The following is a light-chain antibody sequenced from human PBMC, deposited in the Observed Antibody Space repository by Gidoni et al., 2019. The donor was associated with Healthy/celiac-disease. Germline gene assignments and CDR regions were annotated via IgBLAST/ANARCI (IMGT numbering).Light chain of an antibody. J-gene: IGLJ3*02. CDR1: SSNIGAGYD. CDR2: GNS. V-gene: IGLV1-40*01. CDR3: QSYDSSLSGSV. Sequence: QSVLTQPPSLSGAPGQRVIISCTGSSSNIGAGYDVHWYQQLPGTAPKLLTYGNSNRPSGVPDRFSGSKSGTSASLAITGLQAEDEADYYCQSYDSSLSGSVFGGGTKLTVL.